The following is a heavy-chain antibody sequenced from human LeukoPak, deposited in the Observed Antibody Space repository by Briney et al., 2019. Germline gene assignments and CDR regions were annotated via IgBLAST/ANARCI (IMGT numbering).Heavy chain of an antibody. J-gene: IGHJ4*02. V-gene: IGHV4-34*01. Sequence: SETLSLTCAVYGGSFSGYYWGWLRQPPGNGREWSVEINHSGSTNYNPSLSSRAIISVDTSKNHFFLKRSSGTAAATAVYYCARARVGDSPDYYFDYWGQGTLVTVSS. CDR2: INHSGST. CDR3: ARARVGDSPDYYFDY. CDR1: GGSFSGYY. D-gene: IGHD1-14*01.